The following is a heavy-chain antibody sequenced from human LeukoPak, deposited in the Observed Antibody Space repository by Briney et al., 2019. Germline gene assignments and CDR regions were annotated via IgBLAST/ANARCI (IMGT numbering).Heavy chain of an antibody. CDR2: IYYSGST. J-gene: IGHJ4*02. Sequence: SETLSLTCTVSGGSISSYYWSWIRQPPGKGLEWIGYIYYSGSTNYNPSLKSRVTISVDTSKNQFSLNLISVTAADTAVYYCARAPPRYCSTTTCSVDYWGQGALVTVSS. CDR1: GGSISSYY. CDR3: ARAPPRYCSTTTCSVDY. V-gene: IGHV4-59*12. D-gene: IGHD2-2*01.